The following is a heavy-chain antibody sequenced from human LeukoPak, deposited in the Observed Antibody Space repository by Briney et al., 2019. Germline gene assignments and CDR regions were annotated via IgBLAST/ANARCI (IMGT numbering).Heavy chain of an antibody. V-gene: IGHV3-48*02. CDR3: ARDLGH. CDR1: GFTFSNYD. Sequence: GGSLRLSCAASGFTFSNYDMNWVRQAPGRGLEWISYISSSSTIYYADSVKGRSTISRDNAKNSLYLQMNSLRDEDTAMYYCARDLGHWGQGTLVTVSS. CDR2: ISSSSTI. J-gene: IGHJ1*01.